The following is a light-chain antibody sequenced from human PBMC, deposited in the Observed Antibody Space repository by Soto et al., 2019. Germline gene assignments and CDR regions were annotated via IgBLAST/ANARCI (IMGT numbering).Light chain of an antibody. J-gene: IGLJ3*02. CDR1: NSDAGGYKY. CDR3: SSYAGTYTLGV. Sequence: QSVLTQPRSVSGSPGQSVAISCTGTNSDAGGYKYVSWYQQHPGKAPKLVIYDVSERPSGVPDRFSGSRSGNTASLTISGLQAEDGADYYCSSYAGTYTLGVFGGGTKVTVL. V-gene: IGLV2-11*01. CDR2: DVS.